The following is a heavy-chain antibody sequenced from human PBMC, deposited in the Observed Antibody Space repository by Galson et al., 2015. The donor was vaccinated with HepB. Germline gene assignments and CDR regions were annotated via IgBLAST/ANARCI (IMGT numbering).Heavy chain of an antibody. J-gene: IGHJ3*02. D-gene: IGHD2-8*01. CDR2: INHSGST. CDR3: ARERMYGDAFDI. CDR1: GGSFSGYY. Sequence: TLSLTCAVYGGSFSGYYWSWIRQPPGKGLEWIGEINHSGSTNYNPSLKSRVTISVDTSKNQFSLKLSSVTAADTAVYYCARERMYGDAFDIWGQGTMVTVSS. V-gene: IGHV4-34*01.